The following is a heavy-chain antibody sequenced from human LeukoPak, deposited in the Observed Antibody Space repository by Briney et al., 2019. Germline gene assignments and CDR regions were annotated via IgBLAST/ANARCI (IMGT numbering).Heavy chain of an antibody. CDR3: ARGLLWFGEPNSDY. CDR1: GYTFTDYY. J-gene: IGHJ4*02. CDR2: INPNSGGT. Sequence: GASVKVSCKASGYTFTDYYMHWVRQAPGQGLEWMGWINPNSGGTNYAQKFQGRVTMTRDTSISTAYMELSRLRSDDTAVYYCARGLLWFGEPNSDYWGQGTLVTVSS. D-gene: IGHD3-10*01. V-gene: IGHV1-2*02.